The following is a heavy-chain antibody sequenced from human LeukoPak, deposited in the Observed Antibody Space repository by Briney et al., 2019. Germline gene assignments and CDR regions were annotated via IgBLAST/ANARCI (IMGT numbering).Heavy chain of an antibody. Sequence: GASVKVSCKASGYTFTSYGISWVRQAPGQGLEWMGWISAYNGNTNYAQKLQGRVTMTTDTSTSTAYMELRSLRSDDTAVYYCARDRTLSITGTPFPLYYYYMGVWGKGTTVTVSS. CDR2: ISAYNGNT. CDR3: ARDRTLSITGTPFPLYYYYMGV. CDR1: GYTFTSYG. D-gene: IGHD1-20*01. V-gene: IGHV1-18*01. J-gene: IGHJ6*03.